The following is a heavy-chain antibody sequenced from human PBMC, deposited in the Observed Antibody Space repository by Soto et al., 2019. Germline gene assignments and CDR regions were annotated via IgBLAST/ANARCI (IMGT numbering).Heavy chain of an antibody. V-gene: IGHV1-8*01. D-gene: IGHD2-8*01. CDR1: GYTFTSYD. CDR3: ARGTGYCTNGVCYNSYYYYYMDV. Sequence: ASVKVSCKASGYTFTSYDINWVRQATGQGLEWMGWMNPNSGNTGYAQKFQGRVTMTRNTSISTAYMELGSLRSEDTAVYYCARGTGYCTNGVCYNSYYYYYMDVWGKGTTVTVSS. CDR2: MNPNSGNT. J-gene: IGHJ6*03.